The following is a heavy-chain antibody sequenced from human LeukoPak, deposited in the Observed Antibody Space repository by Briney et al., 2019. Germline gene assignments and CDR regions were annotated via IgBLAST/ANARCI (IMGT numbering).Heavy chain of an antibody. CDR1: GGSISSSSYY. J-gene: IGHJ4*02. Sequence: PSETLSLTCTVSGGSISSSSYYWGWIRQPPGKGLEWIGYIYYSGSTNYNPSLKSRVTISVGTSKNQFSLKLSSVTAADTAVYYCARGGDYYDSSGYEFAFDYWGQGNLVTVSS. V-gene: IGHV4-61*05. CDR3: ARGGDYYDSSGYEFAFDY. D-gene: IGHD3-22*01. CDR2: IYYSGST.